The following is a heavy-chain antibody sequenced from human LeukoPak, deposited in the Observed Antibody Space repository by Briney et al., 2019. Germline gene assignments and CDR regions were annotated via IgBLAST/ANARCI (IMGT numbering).Heavy chain of an antibody. CDR2: INAGNGNT. J-gene: IGHJ3*02. D-gene: IGHD3-16*01. V-gene: IGHV1-3*03. Sequence: GASVKVSCKASGYTFTSYAMHWVRQAPGQRLEWMGWINAGNGNTKYSQEFQGRVTITRDTSASTAYMELSSLRSEDMAVYYCARVRSFGGGPSAFDIWGQGTMVTVSS. CDR1: GYTFTSYA. CDR3: ARVRSFGGGPSAFDI.